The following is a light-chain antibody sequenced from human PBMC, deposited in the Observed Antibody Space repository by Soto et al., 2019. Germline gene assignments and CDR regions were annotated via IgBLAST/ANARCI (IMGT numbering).Light chain of an antibody. Sequence: IVLTQSPGTLSLSPGERATLSCRAIQIVTSSYIAWYQQKPGQAPRLLIYGAFNRATGIPARFSGSGSGTDFTLTINSLEPEDFAVYYCQQRNIWPPVTFGQGTRLEIK. CDR1: QIVTSSY. CDR2: GAF. J-gene: IGKJ5*01. CDR3: QQRNIWPPVT. V-gene: IGKV3-11*01.